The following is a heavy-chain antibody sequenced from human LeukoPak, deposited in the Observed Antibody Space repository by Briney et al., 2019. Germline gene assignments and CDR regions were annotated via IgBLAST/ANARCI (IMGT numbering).Heavy chain of an antibody. CDR1: GYTFTGYG. D-gene: IGHD4-11*01. J-gene: IGHJ6*03. CDR2: ISAYNGNT. CDR3: TRDPPVSLDYYYYYMDV. V-gene: IGHV1-18*01. Sequence: EASVKVSCKASGYTFTGYGISWVRQAPGQGLEWMGWISAYNGNTNYPQKVQGRVTMTIDTSTSTACMELRSLRSDDTAVYYCTRDPPVSLDYYYYYMDVWGEGTTVTVSS.